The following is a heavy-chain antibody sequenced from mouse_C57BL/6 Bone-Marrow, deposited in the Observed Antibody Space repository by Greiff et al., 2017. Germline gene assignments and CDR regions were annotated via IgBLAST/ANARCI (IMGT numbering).Heavy chain of an antibody. CDR3: APYDYDGRFAD. D-gene: IGHD2-4*01. CDR1: GYTFTSYW. Sequence: VQLQQSGAELVKPGASVKLSCKASGYTFTSYWMHWVKQRPGQGLEWIGNINPSNGGTTYNEKFKSKATLTVDKSSSTAYMQLSSLTSEDSAVYYCAPYDYDGRFADWGQGTTLTVSS. J-gene: IGHJ2*01. V-gene: IGHV1-53*01. CDR2: INPSNGGT.